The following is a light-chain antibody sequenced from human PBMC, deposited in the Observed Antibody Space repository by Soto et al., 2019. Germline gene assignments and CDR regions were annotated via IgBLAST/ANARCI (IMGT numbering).Light chain of an antibody. V-gene: IGKV3-11*01. J-gene: IGKJ4*01. Sequence: EIVLTQSPVTLSLSPGERATHSCRASQSVTTFLAWYQQKPGQAPRLLIYDASKRATGIPARFSGSGSGTDFTLTISSLEPEDFAVYYCQQRTNWPLTFGGGTKVEIK. CDR3: QQRTNWPLT. CDR2: DAS. CDR1: QSVTTF.